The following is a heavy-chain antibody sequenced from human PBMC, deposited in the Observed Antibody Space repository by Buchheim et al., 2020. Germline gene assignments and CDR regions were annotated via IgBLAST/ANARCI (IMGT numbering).Heavy chain of an antibody. CDR1: GFTSTSYG. J-gene: IGHJ4*02. CDR2: ISGCGFVT. CDR3: AKDGGRTSWGISPLYYFDH. V-gene: IGHV3-23*01. D-gene: IGHD7-27*01. Sequence: EVQLLESGGGLARPGGSLRLSCAGSGFTSTSYGMSWVRQAPGRGLEWVAGISGCGFVTWYAESVKGRFTISRDHSENTVYLQMDSLRVEDTAIYFCAKDGGRTSWGISPLYYFDHWGQESL.